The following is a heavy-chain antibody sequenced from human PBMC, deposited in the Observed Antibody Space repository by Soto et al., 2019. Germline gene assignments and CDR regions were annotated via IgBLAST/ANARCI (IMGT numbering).Heavy chain of an antibody. CDR1: GYSFTSYW. CDR2: IYPGDSDT. CDR3: ARVPSTGYYYYYGMDV. J-gene: IGHJ6*02. D-gene: IGHD2-2*01. Sequence: GESLKISCKGSGYSFTSYWIGWVRQMPGKGLEWMGIIYPGDSDTRYSPSFQGQVTISADKSISTAYLQWSSLKASDTAMYYCARVPSTGYYYYYGMDVWGQGTTVTVSS. V-gene: IGHV5-51*01.